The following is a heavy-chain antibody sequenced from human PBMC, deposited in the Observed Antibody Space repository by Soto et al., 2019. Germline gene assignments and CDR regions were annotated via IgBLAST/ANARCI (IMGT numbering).Heavy chain of an antibody. V-gene: IGHV1-3*01. J-gene: IGHJ3*02. CDR1: GYTFSSYT. D-gene: IGHD3-3*02. CDR2: INAGSGNT. CDR3: ARDTETLGPRANDALDI. Sequence: GASMKVSWKATGYTFSSYTMNWVRQAPGQSLEWMGWINAGSGNTKYSQNFQGRVSITRDTSASTVYMELTGLTSEDTAVYYCARDTETLGPRANDALDIWG.